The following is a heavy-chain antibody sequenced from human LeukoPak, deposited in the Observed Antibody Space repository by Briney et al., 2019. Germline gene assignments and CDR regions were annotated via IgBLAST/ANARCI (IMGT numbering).Heavy chain of an antibody. J-gene: IGHJ1*01. Sequence: VASVKVSCKVSGYTLTELSMHWVRQPPGKGLEWMGGFDPEDGETIYAQKFQGRVTMTEDTSTDTAYMELSSLRSEDTAVYYCATVVRDGDYGYFQHWGQGTLVTVSS. V-gene: IGHV1-24*01. CDR2: FDPEDGET. CDR3: ATVVRDGDYGYFQH. CDR1: GYTLTELS. D-gene: IGHD4-17*01.